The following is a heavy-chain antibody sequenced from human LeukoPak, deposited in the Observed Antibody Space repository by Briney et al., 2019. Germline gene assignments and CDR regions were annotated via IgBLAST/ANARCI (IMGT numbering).Heavy chain of an antibody. V-gene: IGHV1-18*01. J-gene: IGHJ4*02. CDR1: GYTFTNYG. CDR2: ISAYNGNT. D-gene: IGHD6-19*01. Sequence: ASVKVSCKASGYTFTNYGISWVRQAPGQGLEWMGWISAYNGNTNCAQKLQGRVAMTTDTSTSTAYMELRSLRSDDTAVYYCARVVSGWYGRGMDYWGQGTLVTVSS. CDR3: ARVVSGWYGRGMDY.